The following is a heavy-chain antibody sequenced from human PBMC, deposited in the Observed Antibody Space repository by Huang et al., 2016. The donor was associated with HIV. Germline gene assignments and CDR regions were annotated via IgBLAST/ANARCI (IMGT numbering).Heavy chain of an antibody. V-gene: IGHV1-3*01. CDR3: ARDPLDIRRHFDF. CDR2: INGGKGDK. Sequence: QVQLVQSGAEVKKPGTSVKVSCKTSGYTFSSHALHWLRQAPGQRPEWMGWINGGKGDKKYSQKFQGRVTITSDTSANIGYMELNSLLSEDTAVYYCARDPLDIRRHFDFWGQGSLVTVSS. D-gene: IGHD3-3*01. CDR1: GYTFSSHA. J-gene: IGHJ4*02.